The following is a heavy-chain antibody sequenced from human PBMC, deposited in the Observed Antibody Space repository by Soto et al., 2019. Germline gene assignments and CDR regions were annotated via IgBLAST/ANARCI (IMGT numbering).Heavy chain of an antibody. Sequence: QVQLQQWGAGLLKPSETLSLTCAVYGGSFSGYYWSWIRQPPGKGLEWIGEINHRGSTNYNPSLKWPAPRSVDTLIKQLPLRMSSVTAADTPGYYCASRKWVYSSGWYRYSYGMDVWGQGTTVSVSS. J-gene: IGHJ6*02. CDR1: GGSFSGYY. V-gene: IGHV4-34*01. CDR3: ASRKWVYSSGWYRYSYGMDV. CDR2: INHRGST. D-gene: IGHD6-13*01.